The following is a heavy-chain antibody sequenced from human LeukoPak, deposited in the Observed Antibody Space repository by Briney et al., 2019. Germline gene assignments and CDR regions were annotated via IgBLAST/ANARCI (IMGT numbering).Heavy chain of an antibody. CDR1: GFTFSSYA. V-gene: IGHV3-23*01. CDR3: AKRTSTPGYFDL. J-gene: IGHJ2*01. D-gene: IGHD1-14*01. Sequence: SGGSLRLSCAASGFTFSSYAMNWVRQAPGKGLEWVSAISGSGGSTYYADSVKGRFTISRDNSKSTLYLQMNSLRAEDAAVYYCAKRTSTPGYFDLWGRGTLVTVSS. CDR2: ISGSGGST.